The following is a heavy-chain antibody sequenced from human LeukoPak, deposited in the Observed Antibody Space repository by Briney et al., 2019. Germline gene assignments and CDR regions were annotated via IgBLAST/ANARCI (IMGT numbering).Heavy chain of an antibody. CDR3: TKDGVTSSGWTGYFDF. J-gene: IGHJ4*02. D-gene: IGHD6-19*01. CDR2: ISGDGGST. V-gene: IGHV3-43*02. Sequence: PGGSLRLSCAASGFTFSSYAMHWVRQAPGKGLEWVSLISGDGGSTYYADSVKGRFTISRDNSKKSLYLQMNSLRAEDTALYSCTKDGVTSSGWTGYFDFWGQGTLVTVSS. CDR1: GFTFSSYA.